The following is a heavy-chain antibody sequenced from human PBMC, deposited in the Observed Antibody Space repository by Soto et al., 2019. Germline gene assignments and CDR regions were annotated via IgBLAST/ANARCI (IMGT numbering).Heavy chain of an antibody. D-gene: IGHD2-15*01. J-gene: IGHJ3*02. CDR1: GYSFTSYW. Sequence: PGESLKISCKGSGYSFTSYWIGWVRQMPGKGLEWMGIIYPGDSDTRYSPYFQGQVTISADKSISTAYLQWSSLKASDTAMYYCARGYCSGGSCPYGDAFDIWGQGTMVTVSS. CDR3: ARGYCSGGSCPYGDAFDI. CDR2: IYPGDSDT. V-gene: IGHV5-51*01.